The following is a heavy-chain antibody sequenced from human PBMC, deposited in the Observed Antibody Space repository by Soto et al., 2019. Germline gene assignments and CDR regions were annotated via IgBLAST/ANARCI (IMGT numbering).Heavy chain of an antibody. CDR3: ATDLTIIAAAGTENY. V-gene: IGHV1-24*01. D-gene: IGHD6-13*01. CDR2: FDPEDGET. CDR1: GYTLTELS. J-gene: IGHJ4*02. Sequence: ASVKVSSKVSGYTLTELSMHWVRQAPGKGLEWMGGFDPEDGETIYAQKFQGRVTMTEDTSTDTAYMELSSLRSEDTAVYYCATDLTIIAAAGTENYWGQGTLVTVSS.